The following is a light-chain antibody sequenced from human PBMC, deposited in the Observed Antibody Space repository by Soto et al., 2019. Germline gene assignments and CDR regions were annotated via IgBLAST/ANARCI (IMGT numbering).Light chain of an antibody. CDR2: EDS. Sequence: SALTQPASVSGSPGQSITISCTGTSSDVGGYIYVSWYQQHPGKAPTLMIYEDSNRPSGVSNRFSGSKSGNTASLTISGLQAEDEADYYCSSYTSYSTLVVFGGGTKLTVL. V-gene: IGLV2-14*01. J-gene: IGLJ3*02. CDR3: SSYTSYSTLVV. CDR1: SSDVGGYIY.